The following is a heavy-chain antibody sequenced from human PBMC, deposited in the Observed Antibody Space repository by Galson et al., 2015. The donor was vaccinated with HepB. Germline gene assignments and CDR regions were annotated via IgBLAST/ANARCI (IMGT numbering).Heavy chain of an antibody. CDR3: ARGVHYDFWSGRNWFDP. J-gene: IGHJ5*02. D-gene: IGHD3-3*01. CDR2: INPSAGNT. V-gene: IGHV1-46*01. CDR1: GYTFSTYY. Sequence: SVKVSCKASGYTFSTYYIHWVRQAPGPGLEWMGIINPSAGNTNYAQKFQGRVTMTRDTSTSTVYMELSRLRSDDTAVYYCARGVHYDFWSGRNWFDPWGQGTLVTVSS.